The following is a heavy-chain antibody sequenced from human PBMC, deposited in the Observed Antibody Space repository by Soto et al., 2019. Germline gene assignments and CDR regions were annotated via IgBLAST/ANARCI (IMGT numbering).Heavy chain of an antibody. J-gene: IGHJ4*02. V-gene: IGHV3-30-3*01. CDR1: GFTFSSYA. D-gene: IGHD3-22*01. CDR3: ARDVLTMIVVGPDY. CDR2: ISYDGSNK. Sequence: PGGSLRLSCAASGFTFSSYAMHWVRQAPGKGLEWVAVISYDGSNKYYADSVKGRFTISRDNSKNTLYLQMNSLRAEDTAVYYCARDVLTMIVVGPDYWGQGTLVTVSS.